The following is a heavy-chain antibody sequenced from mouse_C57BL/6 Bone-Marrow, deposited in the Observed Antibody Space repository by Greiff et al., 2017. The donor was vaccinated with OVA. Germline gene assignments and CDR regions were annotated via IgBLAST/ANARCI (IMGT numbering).Heavy chain of an antibody. J-gene: IGHJ3*01. CDR1: GYSITSGYY. V-gene: IGHV3-6*01. CDR2: ISYDGSN. CDR3: AYGNYAAWFAY. D-gene: IGHD2-10*02. Sequence: EVKLMESGPGLVKPSQSLSLTCSVTGYSITSGYYWNWIRQFPGNKLEWMGYISYDGSNNYNPSLKNRISITRDTSKNQFFLKLNSVTTEDTATYYCAYGNYAAWFAYWGQGTLVTVSA.